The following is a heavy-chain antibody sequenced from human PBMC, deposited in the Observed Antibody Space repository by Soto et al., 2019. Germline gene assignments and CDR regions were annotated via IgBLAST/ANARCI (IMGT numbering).Heavy chain of an antibody. CDR3: ARSSKQQLVPSFDY. CDR2: IIPILGIA. V-gene: IGHV1-69*02. D-gene: IGHD6-13*01. Sequence: GASVEVSCKASGGTFSSYTSSWVRQAPGQGLEWMGRIIPILGIANYAQKFQGRVTITADKSTSTAYMELSSLRSEDTAVYYCARSSKQQLVPSFDYWGQGTLVTVSS. J-gene: IGHJ4*02. CDR1: GGTFSSYT.